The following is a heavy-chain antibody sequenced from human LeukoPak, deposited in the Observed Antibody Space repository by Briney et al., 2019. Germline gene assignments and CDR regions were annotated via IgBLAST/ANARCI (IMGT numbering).Heavy chain of an antibody. CDR1: GYSFSSYW. Sequence: GESLKISCKGSGYSFSSYWIGWVRQKPGKGLEWMGSMYPGDSDARYSPSFQGQVTISADRSIGTAYLQWSSLKASDTAMYYCARTGAYIDYWGQGTLVTVSS. CDR3: ARTGAYIDY. V-gene: IGHV5-51*01. J-gene: IGHJ4*02. D-gene: IGHD3-10*01. CDR2: MYPGDSDA.